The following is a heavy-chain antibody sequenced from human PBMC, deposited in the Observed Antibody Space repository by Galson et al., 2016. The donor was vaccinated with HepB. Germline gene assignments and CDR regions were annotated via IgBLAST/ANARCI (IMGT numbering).Heavy chain of an antibody. V-gene: IGHV3-23*01. J-gene: IGHJ4*02. CDR3: AKEIAGAGYPPFDY. Sequence: SLRLSCAVSGFTFTSQTMNWVRQAPGKGLEWVSALSGNSDNSYYADSIMGRFTISRDNSKKTLYLQMNSLRAEDTAIYYCAKEIAGAGYPPFDYWGQGTLVTVSS. CDR2: LSGNSDNS. CDR1: GFTFTSQT. D-gene: IGHD6-19*01.